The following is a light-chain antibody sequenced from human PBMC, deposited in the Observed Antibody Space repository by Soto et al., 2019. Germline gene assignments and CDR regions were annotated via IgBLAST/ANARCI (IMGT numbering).Light chain of an antibody. J-gene: IGKJ2*01. V-gene: IGKV1-27*01. CDR1: QGISNY. CDR2: AAS. CDR3: QKYNSAPYT. Sequence: DIQMTQSPSSLSASVGDRVTITCRASQGISNYLAWYQQKPRKVPNLLIYAASTLQSGVPSRFSGGGSGTDFTLTINSLQPEDVATYYCQKYNSAPYTFGQGTRLEIK.